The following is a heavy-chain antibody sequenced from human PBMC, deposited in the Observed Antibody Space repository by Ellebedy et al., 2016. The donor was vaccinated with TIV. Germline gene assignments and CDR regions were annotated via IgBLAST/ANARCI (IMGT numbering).Heavy chain of an antibody. CDR1: GFTFSGYG. CDR2: IWYDGSNK. V-gene: IGHV3-33*01. D-gene: IGHD1-7*01. Sequence: GESLKISCAASGFTFSGYGMHWVRQAPGKGLEWVAVIWYDGSNKYYADSVKGRFTISRDNAKNSLYLQMNSLRAEDTAVYYCARGGGNWNYVSSRFDPWGQGTLVTVSS. J-gene: IGHJ5*02. CDR3: ARGGGNWNYVSSRFDP.